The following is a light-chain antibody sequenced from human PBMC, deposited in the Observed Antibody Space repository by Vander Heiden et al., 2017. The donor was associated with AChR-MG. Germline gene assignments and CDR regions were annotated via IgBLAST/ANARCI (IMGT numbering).Light chain of an antibody. Sequence: QSVLTQPPSASGTPGQRVTISCSGSSSNIGSNTVNWYQELPGTAPKLLIYRKNQRPSGVPDRFSGSKSGTSASLAISGLQAEDEADYYCAAWDDSLNVVFGGGTKLTVL. CDR2: RKN. CDR1: SSNIGSNT. V-gene: IGLV1-44*01. CDR3: AAWDDSLNVV. J-gene: IGLJ2*01.